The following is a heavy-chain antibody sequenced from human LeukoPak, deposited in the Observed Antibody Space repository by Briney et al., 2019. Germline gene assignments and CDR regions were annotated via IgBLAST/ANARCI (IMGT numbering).Heavy chain of an antibody. CDR3: ARTYCDSTTCYRLDY. D-gene: IGHD2-2*01. J-gene: IGHJ4*02. CDR2: IDYGGST. CDR1: GDSNSNSIYY. Sequence: SETLSLTCTVSGDSNSNSIYYWGWIRQPPGKGLEWIGSIDYGGSTYYNPSLKSRATISIDTSKNQFSLKLSSVTAADTAVYYCARTYCDSTTCYRLDYWGQGTLVTVSS. V-gene: IGHV4-39*07.